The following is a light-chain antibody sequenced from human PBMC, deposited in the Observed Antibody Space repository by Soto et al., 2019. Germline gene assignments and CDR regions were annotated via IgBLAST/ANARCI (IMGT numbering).Light chain of an antibody. CDR2: END. CDR1: SSNIGNNL. CDR3: GTWDSSLSAGV. Sequence: QSVLTQPPSVFAAPGQRVTISCSGTSSNIGNNLVSWYQQLPETAPKLLICENDKRLSGIPDRFSGSKSGTSATLVITGLQTGDEADYYCGTWDSSLSAGVFGTGTKVTVL. V-gene: IGLV1-51*02. J-gene: IGLJ1*01.